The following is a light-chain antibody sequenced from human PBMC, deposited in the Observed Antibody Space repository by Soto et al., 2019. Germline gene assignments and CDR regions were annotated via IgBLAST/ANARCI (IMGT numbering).Light chain of an antibody. CDR3: QQFRM. CDR2: GAS. V-gene: IGKV3-20*01. CDR1: QSVSSTY. J-gene: IGKJ1*01. Sequence: EVVLTQSPGTLSLYPGERATLFCRASQSVSSTYLAWYQQKPGQAPRLLIYGASNRASGIPDRFSGSGSGTDFSLTISRVEPEDFAVYYCQQFRMFGLGTKVDI.